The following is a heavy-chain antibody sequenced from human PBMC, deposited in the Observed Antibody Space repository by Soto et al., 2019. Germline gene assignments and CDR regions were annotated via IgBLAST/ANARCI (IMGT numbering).Heavy chain of an antibody. CDR1: GVTFSSYT. CDR2: IIPILGIA. D-gene: IGHD2-15*01. J-gene: IGHJ3*02. Sequence: QVQLVHSGAEVKKPGSSVKVSCKASGVTFSSYTISWVRQAPGQGLEWMGRIIPILGIANYAQKFQGRVTITADKSTNAAYMELSSLRSEYTAVYYCARGYCSGGSCYYDGNDAFDIWGQGKMVTVSS. V-gene: IGHV1-69*02. CDR3: ARGYCSGGSCYYDGNDAFDI.